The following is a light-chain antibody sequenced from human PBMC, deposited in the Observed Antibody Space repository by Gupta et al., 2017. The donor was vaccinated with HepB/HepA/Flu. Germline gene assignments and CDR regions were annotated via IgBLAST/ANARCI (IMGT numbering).Light chain of an antibody. J-gene: IGLJ7*01. CDR3: AEWDDSLNGAV. V-gene: IGLV1-44*01. CDR1: SSNIGSNT. Sequence: QSVLTQPPSASGPPGQRVTISCSGSSSNIGSNTVNWYQHLPGTAPKLLIYNNNQRPSGVPDRFSGSKSGTSASLAISGLQSEDEADYYCAEWDDSLNGAVLGGGTQLTVL. CDR2: NNN.